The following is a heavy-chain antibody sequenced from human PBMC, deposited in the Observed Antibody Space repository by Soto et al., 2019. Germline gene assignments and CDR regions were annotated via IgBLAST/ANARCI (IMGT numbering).Heavy chain of an antibody. CDR1: GYTFTSYD. D-gene: IGHD2-2*01. V-gene: IGHV1-8*01. J-gene: IGHJ4*02. CDR2: MNPNSGNT. CDR3: ARVPPRYCSSTSCLYFDY. Sequence: GASVKVSCKASGYTFTSYDINWVRQATGQGLEWMGWMNPNSGNTGYAQKFQGRVTMTRNTSISTAYMELSSLRSEDTAVYYCARVPPRYCSSTSCLYFDYWGQGTLVTVSS.